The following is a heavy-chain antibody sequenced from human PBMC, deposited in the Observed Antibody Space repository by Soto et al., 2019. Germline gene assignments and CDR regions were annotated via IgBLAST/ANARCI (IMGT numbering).Heavy chain of an antibody. D-gene: IGHD3-10*01. CDR1: GCSINNNHYY. CDR3: ARVPGP. CDR2: IYHSGST. V-gene: IGHV4-39*07. J-gene: IGHJ5*02. Sequence: SETLSLTCTVSGCSINNNHYYWGWVRQPPGRGLEWIGYIYHSGSTYYNPSLKSRVTISVDRSKNQLSLKLSSVTAADTAVYYCARVPGPWGQGTLVTVSS.